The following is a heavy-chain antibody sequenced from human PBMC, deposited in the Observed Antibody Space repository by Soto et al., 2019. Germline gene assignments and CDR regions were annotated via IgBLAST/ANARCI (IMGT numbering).Heavy chain of an antibody. CDR1: GFTFSDYY. V-gene: IGHV3-11*01. J-gene: IGHJ4*02. Sequence: GGSLRLSCAASGFTFSDYYMHWIRQAPGKGLEWVSYISSSGSTIYYADSVKGRFTISRDNAKNSLYLQMNSLRAEDTAVYYCARGGAYYYGSGSYSFGTDYWGQGTLVTVSS. CDR2: ISSSGSTI. CDR3: ARGGAYYYGSGSYSFGTDY. D-gene: IGHD3-10*01.